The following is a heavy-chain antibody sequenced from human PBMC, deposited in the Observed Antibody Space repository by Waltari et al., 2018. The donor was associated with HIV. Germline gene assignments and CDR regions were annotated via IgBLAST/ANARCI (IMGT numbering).Heavy chain of an antibody. J-gene: IGHJ1*01. CDR2: MNPNSGNT. CDR3: ARGIEVAGTEFQH. D-gene: IGHD6-19*01. V-gene: IGHV1-8*01. Sequence: QVQLVQSGAEVKKPGASVKVSCKASGYTFSSHDNNWVRQATGQGLEWMGWMNPNSGNTGYAQKFQGRVSMTRNTAISTADMEMSSLRSEDTAVYYCARGIEVAGTEFQHWGQGTLVTVSS. CDR1: GYTFSSHD.